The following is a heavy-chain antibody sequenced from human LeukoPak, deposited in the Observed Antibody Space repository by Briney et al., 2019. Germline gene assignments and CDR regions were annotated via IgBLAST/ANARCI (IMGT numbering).Heavy chain of an antibody. V-gene: IGHV3-23*01. Sequence: GGSLRLSCAASGFTFSTYAMSWVRQAPGKGLEWVSTISSSGGTAYYADSVKGRFTISGDSSKNTLWLQMNSLRAEDAALYYSARAPGIGWPYFFEYWGQGTLVTVSS. J-gene: IGHJ4*02. D-gene: IGHD6-19*01. CDR2: ISSSGGTA. CDR3: ARAPGIGWPYFFEY. CDR1: GFTFSTYA.